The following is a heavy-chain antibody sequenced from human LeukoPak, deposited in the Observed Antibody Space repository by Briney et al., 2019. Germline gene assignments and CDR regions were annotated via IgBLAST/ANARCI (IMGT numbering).Heavy chain of an antibody. V-gene: IGHV3-7*01. J-gene: IGHJ6*03. CDR3: ARLSAYYYGSYFYYYMDV. CDR1: GFSFSSYW. CDR2: IRQDESER. D-gene: IGHD3-10*01. Sequence: GGSLRLSCEGSGFSFSSYWMTWVRQLPGKGPEWVANIRQDESERYFADSVKGRFTISRDNAKKSVYLHMSSLRAEDTALYYCARLSAYYYGSYFYYYMDVWSKGTTVTVSS.